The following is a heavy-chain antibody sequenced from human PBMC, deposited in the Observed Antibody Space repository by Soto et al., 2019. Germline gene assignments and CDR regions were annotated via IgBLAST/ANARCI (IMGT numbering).Heavy chain of an antibody. CDR2: ISWNSGSI. CDR3: AKDLGNEYPYYFDY. D-gene: IGHD2-2*01. J-gene: IGHJ4*02. CDR1: GFTFDDYA. V-gene: IGHV3-9*01. Sequence: QSGGSLRLSCAASGFTFDDYAMHWVRQAPGKGLEWVSGISWNSGSIGYADSVKGRFTISRDNAKNSLYLQMNSLRAEDTALYYCAKDLGNEYPYYFDYWGQGTLVTVSS.